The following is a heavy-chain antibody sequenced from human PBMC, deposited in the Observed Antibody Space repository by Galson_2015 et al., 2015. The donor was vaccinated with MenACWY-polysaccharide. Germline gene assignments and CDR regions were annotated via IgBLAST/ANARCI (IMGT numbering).Heavy chain of an antibody. CDR3: ARGYNRAFDY. V-gene: IGHV3-53*01. J-gene: IGHJ4*02. D-gene: IGHD1-1*01. Sequence: SGAEVKKPGESLKISCKGSGYSFTNYWISWVRQAPGKGLEWVSVVYSGGSIYYADSVKGRFTISRDNSKDTLYLQMNSLRADDTAVYYCARGYNRAFDYWGQGTLVTVSS. CDR2: VYSGGSI. CDR1: GYSFTNYW.